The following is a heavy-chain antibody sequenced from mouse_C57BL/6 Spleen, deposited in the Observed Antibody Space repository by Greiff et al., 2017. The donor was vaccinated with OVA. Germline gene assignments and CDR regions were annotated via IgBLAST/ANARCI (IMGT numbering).Heavy chain of an antibody. CDR1: GFTFSDYG. Sequence: EVQLVESGGGLVKPGGSLKFSCAASGFTFSDYGMHWVRQAPEKGLEWVAYISSGSSTIYYADTVKGRFTISRDNAKNTLFLQMTSLRSEDTAMYYCARERYFDVWGTGTTVTVAS. CDR2: ISSGSSTI. V-gene: IGHV5-17*01. CDR3: ARERYFDV. J-gene: IGHJ1*03.